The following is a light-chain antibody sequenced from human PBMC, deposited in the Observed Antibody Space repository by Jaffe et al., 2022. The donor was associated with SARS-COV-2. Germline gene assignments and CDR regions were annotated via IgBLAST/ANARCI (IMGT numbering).Light chain of an antibody. CDR3: GQSADLPFT. J-gene: IGKJ3*01. Sequence: EVVLTQSPGTLSLSPGERATLSCGASQGVSGNHLAWFQQRPGQAPRLIIYDAYNRATGIPDRFSGSGSGTVFSLTISRLEPEDFAVYYCGQSADLPFTFGPGTRVDI. CDR1: QGVSGNH. CDR2: DAY. V-gene: IGKV3-20*01.